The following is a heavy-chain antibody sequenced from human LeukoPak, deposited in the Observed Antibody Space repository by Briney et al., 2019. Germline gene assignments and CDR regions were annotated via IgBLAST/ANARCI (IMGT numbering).Heavy chain of an antibody. CDR3: ARVSYCSSTSCLVP. CDR2: ITPNSGGT. CDR1: GYTFTGYY. Sequence: ASVKVSCKASGYTFTGYYMHWVRQAPGQGLEWMGWITPNSGGTNYAQKFQGRVTMTRDTSISTAYMELSRLRSDDTAVYYCARVSYCSSTSCLVPWGQGTLVTVSS. J-gene: IGHJ5*02. D-gene: IGHD2-2*01. V-gene: IGHV1-2*02.